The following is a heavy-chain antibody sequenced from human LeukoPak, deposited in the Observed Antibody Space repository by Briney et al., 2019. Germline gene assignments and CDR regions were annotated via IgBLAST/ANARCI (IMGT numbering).Heavy chain of an antibody. CDR1: GGSISSYY. D-gene: IGHD6-13*01. CDR3: VRHSAPIAAAALGYYYGMDV. V-gene: IGHV4-59*08. J-gene: IGHJ6*02. Sequence: SETLSLTCTVSGGSISSYYWSWIRQPPGKGLEWIGYIYYSGSTNYNPSLKSRVTISVDTSKNQFSLKLSSVTAADTAVYYCVRHSAPIAAAALGYYYGMDVWGQGTTVTVSS. CDR2: IYYSGST.